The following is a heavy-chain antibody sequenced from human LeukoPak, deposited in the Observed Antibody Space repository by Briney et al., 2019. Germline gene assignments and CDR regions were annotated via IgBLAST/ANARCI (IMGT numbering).Heavy chain of an antibody. CDR1: GFTFSSYS. CDR3: ARDVEGRDGYNYDYYYYMDV. Sequence: GGSLRLSCAASGFTFSSYSMNWVRQAPAKGLEWVSYISSRSSTIYYADSVKGRFTISRGIAKNSLYLQMNSLRAEDTAVYYCARDVEGRDGYNYDYYYYMDVWGKGTTVTVSS. CDR2: ISSRSSTI. V-gene: IGHV3-48*01. J-gene: IGHJ6*03. D-gene: IGHD5-24*01.